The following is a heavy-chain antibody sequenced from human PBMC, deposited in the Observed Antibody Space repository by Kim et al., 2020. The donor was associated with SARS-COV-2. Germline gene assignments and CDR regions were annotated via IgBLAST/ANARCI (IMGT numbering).Heavy chain of an antibody. J-gene: IGHJ4*02. CDR3: AGESVPAVGGIDS. V-gene: IGHV3-66*01. Sequence: YADSVKGRFTTSRDTSKDTLYLQMNSLGDEDTAIYFCAGESVPAVGGIDSWGQGTLVTVSS. D-gene: IGHD2-2*01.